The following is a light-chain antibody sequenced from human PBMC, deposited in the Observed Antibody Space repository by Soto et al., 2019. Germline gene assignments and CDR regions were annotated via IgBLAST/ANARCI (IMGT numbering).Light chain of an antibody. V-gene: IGLV2-14*03. CDR2: DVT. CDR3: SSYTSSSTAV. CDR1: SSDVGGYNY. Sequence: QSALTQPASVSGSPGQSITISCTGTSSDVGGYNYVSWYQQHPGKAPKLIVYDVTNRISWVSNRFSGSKSDNTASLTISGLQAEDEADYYCSSYTSSSTAVFGGGTKLTVL. J-gene: IGLJ2*01.